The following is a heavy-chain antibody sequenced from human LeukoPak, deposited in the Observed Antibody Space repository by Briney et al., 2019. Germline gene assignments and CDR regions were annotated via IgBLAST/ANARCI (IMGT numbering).Heavy chain of an antibody. J-gene: IGHJ3*02. CDR3: ARGRGWGTLDI. Sequence: GGSLRLSCAASGFTFSSYDMHWVRQGTGKGLEWVSAIGTAGDTYYPGSVKGRFTTSRENAKNSLYLQMNSLRVGDTAVYYCARGRGWGTLDIWGQGTMVTVSS. V-gene: IGHV3-13*04. D-gene: IGHD3-10*01. CDR2: IGTAGDT. CDR1: GFTFSSYD.